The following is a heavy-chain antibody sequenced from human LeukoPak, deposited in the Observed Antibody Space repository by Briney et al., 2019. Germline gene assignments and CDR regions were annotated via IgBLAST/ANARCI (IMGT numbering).Heavy chain of an antibody. CDR2: ISYDGSNK. D-gene: IGHD1-26*01. Sequence: PGGSLRLSCAASGFTFSSYAMHWVRQAPGKGLEWVAVISYDGSNKYYADSVKGRFTISRDNSKNTLYLQMNSLRAEDTAVYYCARDHGVTTLTLWYWGQGILVTVSS. CDR1: GFTFSSYA. V-gene: IGHV3-30*04. J-gene: IGHJ4*02. CDR3: ARDHGVTTLTLWY.